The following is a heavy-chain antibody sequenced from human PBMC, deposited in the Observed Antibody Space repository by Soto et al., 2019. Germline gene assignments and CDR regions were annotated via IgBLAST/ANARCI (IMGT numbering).Heavy chain of an antibody. V-gene: IGHV4-30-2*01. Sequence: QLQLLESGSGLVKPSQTLSLTCAVSGGSITSDAYSWSWIRQPPGKGLEWIGYIYHSGSTSYNPSLNGRITVSVDKSNNQVSLNLSSVTAADKAGYCCASGSSSCYGCFDYWGQGTLVTVSS. D-gene: IGHD6-13*01. CDR3: ASGSSSCYGCFDY. J-gene: IGHJ4*02. CDR2: IYHSGST. CDR1: GGSITSDAYS.